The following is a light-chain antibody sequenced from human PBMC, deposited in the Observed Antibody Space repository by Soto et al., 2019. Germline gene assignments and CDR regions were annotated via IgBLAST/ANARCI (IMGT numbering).Light chain of an antibody. Sequence: QSALTQPASVSGSPGQSITISCTGTSSDVGGYNYVSWYQQHPGKAPKLMIYDVSNRPSGVSNRFSGSKSGNTSSLNISGRQTEEEADYYCNSYTTSTTYVFGTGTKVTVL. CDR3: NSYTTSTTYV. V-gene: IGLV2-14*01. CDR1: SSDVGGYNY. CDR2: DVS. J-gene: IGLJ1*01.